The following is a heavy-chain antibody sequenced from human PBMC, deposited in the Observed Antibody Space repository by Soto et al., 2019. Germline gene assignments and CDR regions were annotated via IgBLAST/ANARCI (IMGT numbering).Heavy chain of an antibody. D-gene: IGHD3-10*01. V-gene: IGHV1-69*06. J-gene: IGHJ4*02. CDR2: IIPVFGTT. CDR3: AAPYYYGSGSYIQFDY. CDR1: GGTFSSYA. Sequence: SVKVSCKASGGTFSSYAISWVRQAPGQGLEWMGGIIPVFGTTNYAQKFQGRVTITADTSTDTAYMELSSLRSEDTAVYYCAAPYYYGSGSYIQFDYWGQGTLVTVSS.